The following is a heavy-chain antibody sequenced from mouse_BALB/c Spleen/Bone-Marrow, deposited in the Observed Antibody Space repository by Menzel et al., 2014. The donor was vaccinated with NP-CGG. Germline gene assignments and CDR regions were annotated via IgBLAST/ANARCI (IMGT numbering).Heavy chain of an antibody. D-gene: IGHD2-13*01. J-gene: IGHJ2*01. CDR3: ARSDFYFDS. Sequence: EVKLQESGPDLVKPGASVKMSCKASGYSFTGYFMNWVMQSHGESLEWIGRINPDNGDTFYNQKFKGKATLTVDRSSNTAHMALRSLASEASAVYYCARSDFYFDSWGQGTTLTVSS. CDR1: GYSFTGYF. CDR2: INPDNGDT. V-gene: IGHV1-20*02.